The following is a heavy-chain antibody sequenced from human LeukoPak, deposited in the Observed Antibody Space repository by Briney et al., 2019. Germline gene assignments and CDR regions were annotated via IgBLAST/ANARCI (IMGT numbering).Heavy chain of an antibody. CDR3: ARDLTPEAFDI. J-gene: IGHJ3*02. Sequence: SETLSLTCTVSGGSISSSSYYWGWIRQPPGKGLEWIGSIYYSGSTYYNPSLKSRVTISVDTSKNQFSLKLSSVTAADTAVYYCARDLTPEAFDIWGQGTMVTVSS. CDR1: GGSISSSSYY. D-gene: IGHD2-15*01. CDR2: IYYSGST. V-gene: IGHV4-39*07.